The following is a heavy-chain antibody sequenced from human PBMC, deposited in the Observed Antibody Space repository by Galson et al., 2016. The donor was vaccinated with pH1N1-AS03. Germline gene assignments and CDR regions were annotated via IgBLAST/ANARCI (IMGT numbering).Heavy chain of an antibody. J-gene: IGHJ3*02. Sequence: TLSLTCTVSGASISDGGYYWSWIRHFPGKGLEWIGYIYYSGSTYYNPSLTSRLTISVDTSKNQFSLKLNSVTAADTAVYYCARDRHDYGPEPFDIWGQGAMVTVSS. CDR2: IYYSGST. D-gene: IGHD4-17*01. V-gene: IGHV4-31*03. CDR1: GASISDGGYY. CDR3: ARDRHDYGPEPFDI.